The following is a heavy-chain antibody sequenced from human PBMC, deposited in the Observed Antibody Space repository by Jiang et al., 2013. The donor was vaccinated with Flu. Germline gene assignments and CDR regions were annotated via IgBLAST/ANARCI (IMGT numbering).Heavy chain of an antibody. CDR3: ASSSTSCYSFVGCWFDP. CDR1: GSISSYY. CDR2: IYYSGST. D-gene: IGHD2-2*02. V-gene: IGHV4-59*01. Sequence: GSISSYYWSWIRQPPGKGLEWIGYIYYSGSTNYNPSLKSRVTISVDTSKNQFSLKLSSVTAADTAVYYCASSSTSCYSFVGCWFDPWGQGTLVTVSS. J-gene: IGHJ5*02.